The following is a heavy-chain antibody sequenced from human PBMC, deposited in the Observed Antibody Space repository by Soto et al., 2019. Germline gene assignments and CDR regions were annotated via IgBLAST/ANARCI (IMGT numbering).Heavy chain of an antibody. CDR1: GGSLSNYG. Sequence: QVQLVQSGAEVKKPGSSVKVSCKASGGSLSNYGISGVRQAPGQGLEWMGAIIPVFGTPNYAQKFQDRVTITADESTTTVYMEVRSLTSEDTALDYCARGHATKIVVTTYYGMDVWGQGTTVTVSS. J-gene: IGHJ6*02. CDR2: IIPVFGTP. CDR3: ARGHATKIVVTTYYGMDV. D-gene: IGHD3-22*01. V-gene: IGHV1-69*12.